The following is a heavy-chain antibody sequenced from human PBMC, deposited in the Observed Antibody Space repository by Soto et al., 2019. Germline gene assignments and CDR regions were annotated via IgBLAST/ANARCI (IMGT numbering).Heavy chain of an antibody. D-gene: IGHD3-9*01. CDR3: TTDLGRGNVLRYFDWLSKLTPPEDEFDY. J-gene: IGHJ4*02. CDR2: IKSKTDGGTT. V-gene: IGHV3-15*07. Sequence: GGSLRLSCAASGFTFSNAWMNWVRQAPGKGLEWVGRIKSKTDGGTTDYAAPVKGRFTISRDNSKNTLYLQMNSLKTEDTAVYYCTTDLGRGNVLRYFDWLSKLTPPEDEFDYWGQGTLVTVSS. CDR1: GFTFSNAW.